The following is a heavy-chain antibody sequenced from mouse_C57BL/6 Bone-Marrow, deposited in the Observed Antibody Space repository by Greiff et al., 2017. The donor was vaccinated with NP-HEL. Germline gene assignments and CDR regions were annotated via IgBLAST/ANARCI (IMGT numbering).Heavy chain of an antibody. Sequence: VKLMESGAELVKPGASVKMSCKASGYTFTTYPIEWMKQNHGKSLEWIGNFHPYNDDTKYNEKFKGKATLTVEKSSSTVYLELSRLTSDDSAVYYCARGIYYGSSYVYAMDYWGQGTSVTVSS. CDR2: FHPYNDDT. J-gene: IGHJ4*01. CDR3: ARGIYYGSSYVYAMDY. CDR1: GYTFTTYP. V-gene: IGHV1-47*01. D-gene: IGHD1-1*01.